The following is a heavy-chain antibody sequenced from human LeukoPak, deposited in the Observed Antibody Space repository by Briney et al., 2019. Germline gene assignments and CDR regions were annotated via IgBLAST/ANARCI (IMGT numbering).Heavy chain of an antibody. CDR3: ARHGEDSGSYSEGAFDI. Sequence: ETLSLTCTVSGGSISSYYWSWIRQPPGKGLEWIGYIYYSGSTNYNSSLKSRVTISVDTSKNQFSLKLSSVTAADTAVYYCARHGEDSGSYSEGAFDIWGQGTMVTVSS. V-gene: IGHV4-59*08. CDR1: GGSISSYY. CDR2: IYYSGST. J-gene: IGHJ3*02. D-gene: IGHD1-26*01.